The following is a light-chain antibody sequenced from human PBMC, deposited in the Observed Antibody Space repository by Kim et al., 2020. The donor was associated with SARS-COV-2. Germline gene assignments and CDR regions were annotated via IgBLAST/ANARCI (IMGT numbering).Light chain of an antibody. CDR1: QTIGNS. Sequence: ERANLPRRGLQTIGNSLGWYQPKLGQAPRLLIYDAAIRAAGIPDRFSGGGSGTDFTLTISSLEPEDFAIYYCQQRNNWPPAVTFGGGTKVDIK. J-gene: IGKJ4*01. CDR2: DAA. V-gene: IGKV3-11*01. CDR3: QQRNNWPPAVT.